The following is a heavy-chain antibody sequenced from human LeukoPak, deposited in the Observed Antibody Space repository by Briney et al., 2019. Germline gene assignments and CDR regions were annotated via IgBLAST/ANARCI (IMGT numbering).Heavy chain of an antibody. V-gene: IGHV4-59*12. CDR2: IYYSGST. CDR3: ARGYHNEYSSTNYFDY. D-gene: IGHD6-13*01. J-gene: IGHJ4*02. Sequence: SETLSLTCTVSGGSTSSYYWSWIRQPPGKGLEWIGYIYYSGSTNYNPSLKSRVTISVDTSKNQFSLKLSSVTAADTAVYYCARGYHNEYSSTNYFDYWGQGTLVTVSS. CDR1: GGSTSSYY.